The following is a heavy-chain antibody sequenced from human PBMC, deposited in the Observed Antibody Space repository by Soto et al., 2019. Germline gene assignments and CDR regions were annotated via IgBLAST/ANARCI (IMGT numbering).Heavy chain of an antibody. CDR2: IIPIFGTA. CDR1: GGTFSSYA. Sequence: WASVKVSCKASGGTFSSYAISWVLQAPGQGLEWMGGIIPIFGTANYAQKFQGRVTITADESTSTAYMELSSLRSEDTAVYYCASSWVAIQTQYGMDVWGQGTTVTVSS. V-gene: IGHV1-69*13. J-gene: IGHJ6*02. CDR3: ASSWVAIQTQYGMDV. D-gene: IGHD2-2*01.